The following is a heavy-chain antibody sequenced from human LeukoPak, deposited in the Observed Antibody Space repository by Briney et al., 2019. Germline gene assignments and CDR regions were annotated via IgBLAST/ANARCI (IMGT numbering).Heavy chain of an antibody. CDR2: INHSGST. J-gene: IGHJ6*02. Sequence: SETLSLTCAVYGGSSSGYYWSWIRQPPGKGLEWIGEINHSGSTNYNPSLKSRVTISVDTSKNQFSLKLSSVTAADTAVYYCARVDCSGGSCYYYYGMDVWGQGTTVTVSS. D-gene: IGHD2-15*01. V-gene: IGHV4-34*01. CDR3: ARVDCSGGSCYYYYGMDV. CDR1: GGSSSGYY.